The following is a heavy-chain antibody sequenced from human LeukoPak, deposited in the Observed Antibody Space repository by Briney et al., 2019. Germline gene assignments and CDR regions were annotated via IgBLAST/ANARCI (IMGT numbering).Heavy chain of an antibody. V-gene: IGHV3-23*01. Sequence: GGSLRLSCAASGFTFSSYAMSWVRQAPGKGLEWVSTIGGSGGSTYYADSVKGRFTIPRDNSKNTLYLQMSSLRAEDTAVYSCAKLGGDTSGLLLWGQGTLVTVSS. D-gene: IGHD6-25*01. CDR1: GFTFSSYA. CDR3: AKLGGDTSGLLL. CDR2: IGGSGGST. J-gene: IGHJ4*02.